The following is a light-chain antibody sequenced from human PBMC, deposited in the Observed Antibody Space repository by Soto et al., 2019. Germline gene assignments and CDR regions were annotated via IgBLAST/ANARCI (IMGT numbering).Light chain of an antibody. CDR3: QQRSNWPLLT. CDR2: DAS. J-gene: IGKJ4*02. V-gene: IGKV3-11*01. Sequence: EILLTQSPATLSLSPGETATLSSRASQSVSTYLAWYQQKPGQPPRLLIYDASNRATGVPARFSGSGSGTDFTLTISSLEPEDFAVYYCQQRSNWPLLTFGGGTKVEIK. CDR1: QSVSTY.